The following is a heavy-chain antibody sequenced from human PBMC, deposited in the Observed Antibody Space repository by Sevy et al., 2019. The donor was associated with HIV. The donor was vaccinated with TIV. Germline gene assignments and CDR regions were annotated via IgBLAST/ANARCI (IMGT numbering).Heavy chain of an antibody. Sequence: GGSLRLSCAASGFTFNNFAMSWVRQAPGKGLEWVSSISSSGGKIYSADSVKRRFTISRDNSRNTLYLQMSSLRAGDTAVYYCAKCSYPFDSSRTVWEISSMIFDHWGQGALVTVSS. J-gene: IGHJ4*02. CDR2: ISSSGGKI. CDR1: GFTFNNFA. CDR3: AKCSYPFDSSRTVWEISSMIFDH. D-gene: IGHD1-26*01. V-gene: IGHV3-23*01.